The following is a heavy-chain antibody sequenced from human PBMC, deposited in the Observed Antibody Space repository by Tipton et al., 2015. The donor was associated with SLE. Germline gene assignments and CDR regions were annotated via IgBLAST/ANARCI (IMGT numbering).Heavy chain of an antibody. CDR3: ARGYKQLSRQWLATVYMDV. J-gene: IGHJ6*03. CDR1: GGSISSISYS. Sequence: TLSLTCTVSGGSISSISYSWTWIRQPAGKGLEWIGRLYTSGSTNYNPSLKSRVTISADTSKNQFSLRLSSVTAADTAVYYCARGYKQLSRQWLATVYMDVWGKGTTVTVS. CDR2: LYTSGST. D-gene: IGHD6-19*01. V-gene: IGHV4-61*02.